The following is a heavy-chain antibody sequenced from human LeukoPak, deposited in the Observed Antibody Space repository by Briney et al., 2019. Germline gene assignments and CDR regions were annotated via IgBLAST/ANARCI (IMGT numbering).Heavy chain of an antibody. V-gene: IGHV3-53*01. Sequence: GGSQRLSCAASGFTVNSNYMNWDRQAPGKGLEWVSVLYTDGNTHYADSVKGRFTISRDNSKNTLYLQIDSLRAEDTAVYYCARLGLGEDPYSSSWQYYFDYWGQGTLVTVSS. J-gene: IGHJ4*02. D-gene: IGHD6-13*01. CDR3: ARLGLGEDPYSSSWQYYFDY. CDR1: GFTVNSNY. CDR2: LYTDGNT.